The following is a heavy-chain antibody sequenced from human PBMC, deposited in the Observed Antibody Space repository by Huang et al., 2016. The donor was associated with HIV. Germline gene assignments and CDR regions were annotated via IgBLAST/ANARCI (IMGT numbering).Heavy chain of an antibody. D-gene: IGHD2-2*01. Sequence: QVRLDQWGAGLLKPSETLTLTCAVYGDSLSGFFWSWIRQSPGRGLEWIGEITQSGRNNYNPSLKSRVTIAMDTSKKQFSLKLKSVTADDTSTYYCARGRGTSWYFFDTWGQGSFVTVSS. CDR3: ARGRGTSWYFFDT. J-gene: IGHJ5*02. CDR1: GDSLSGFF. V-gene: IGHV4-34*01. CDR2: ITQSGRN.